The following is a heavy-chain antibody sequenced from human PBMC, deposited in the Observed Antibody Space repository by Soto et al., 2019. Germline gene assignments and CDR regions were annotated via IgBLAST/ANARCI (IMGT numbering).Heavy chain of an antibody. CDR2: ISSSSSTI. D-gene: IGHD3-10*01. V-gene: IGHV3-48*01. Sequence: GGSLRLSCAASGFTFSSYSMNWVRQAPGKGLEWVSYISSSSSTIYYADSVKGRFTISRDNAKNSLYLQMNSLRAEDTAVYYCAALWFGGPNSAAVDYWGQGTLVTVSS. CDR1: GFTFSSYS. CDR3: AALWFGGPNSAAVDY. J-gene: IGHJ4*02.